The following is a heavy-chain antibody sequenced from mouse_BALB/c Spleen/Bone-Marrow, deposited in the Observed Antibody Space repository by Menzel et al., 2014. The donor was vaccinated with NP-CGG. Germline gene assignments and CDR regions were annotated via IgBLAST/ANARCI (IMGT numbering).Heavy chain of an antibody. CDR1: GFDFSRYW. CDR2: INPDSNTI. J-gene: IGHJ2*01. CDR3: ARLSYYGLTDY. V-gene: IGHV4-1*02. D-gene: IGHD1-2*01. Sequence: EVKVEESGGGLVQPGGSLKLSCAASGFDFSRYWMSWVRQAPGKGLEWIGEINPDSNTINYTPSLKDKFIISRDNAKNTLYLQMSKVRSEDTALYYCARLSYYGLTDYWGQGTTLTVSS.